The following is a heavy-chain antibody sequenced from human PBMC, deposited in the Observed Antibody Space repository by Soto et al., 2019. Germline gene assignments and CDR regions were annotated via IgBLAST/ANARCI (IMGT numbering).Heavy chain of an antibody. V-gene: IGHV4-34*01. CDR1: GGSFSGYY. CDR2: INHSGGT. CDR3: ARASTGIRYFDWFVDY. D-gene: IGHD3-9*01. J-gene: IGHJ4*02. Sequence: SETLSLTCAVYGGSFSGYYWSWIRQPPGKGLEWIGEINHSGGTNYNPSLKSRVTISVDTSKNQFSLKLNSVTAADTAVYYCARASTGIRYFDWFVDYWGQGTLVTVSS.